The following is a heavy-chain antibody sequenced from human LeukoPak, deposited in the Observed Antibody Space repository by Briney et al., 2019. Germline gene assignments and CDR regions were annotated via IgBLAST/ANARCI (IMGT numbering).Heavy chain of an antibody. D-gene: IGHD5-12*01. J-gene: IGHJ4*02. CDR1: GFTFSSYG. CDR3: AKSESIGYSGYDLGSN. Sequence: PGRSLRLSCAASGFTFSSYGMRWVRQAPGKGLEWVAVISYDGSNKYYADSVKGRFTISRDNSKNTLYLQMNSLRAEDTAVYYCAKSESIGYSGYDLGSNWGQGTLVTVSS. CDR2: ISYDGSNK. V-gene: IGHV3-30*18.